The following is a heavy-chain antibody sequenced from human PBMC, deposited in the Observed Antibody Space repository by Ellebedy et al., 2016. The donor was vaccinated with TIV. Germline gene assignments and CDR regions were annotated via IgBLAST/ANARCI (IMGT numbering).Heavy chain of an antibody. V-gene: IGHV3-7*01. CDR2: IKEDGSDK. CDR3: ARYAVRPSRVGY. D-gene: IGHD2-8*01. J-gene: IGHJ4*02. CDR1: GFSFSTFW. Sequence: GGSLRLXXAASGFSFSTFWMTWVRQAPGKGLEWVANIKEDGSDKLYVDSVKGRFTVSRDNAKNSLFLQMNSLRPEDTALYYCARYAVRPSRVGYWGQGTLVTVPS.